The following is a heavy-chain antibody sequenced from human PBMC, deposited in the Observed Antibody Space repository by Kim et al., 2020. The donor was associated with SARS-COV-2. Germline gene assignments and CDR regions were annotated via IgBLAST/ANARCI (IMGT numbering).Heavy chain of an antibody. V-gene: IGHV4-39*01. Sequence: SETLSLICTVSGGSISSSSYYWGWIRQPPGKGLEWIGSIYYSGSTYYNPSLKSRVTISVDTSKNQFSLKLSSVTAADTAVYYCASRLRPYGSSWPFDYWG. J-gene: IGHJ4*01. CDR3: ASRLRPYGSSWPFDY. CDR2: IYYSGST. CDR1: GGSISSSSYY. D-gene: IGHD6-13*01.